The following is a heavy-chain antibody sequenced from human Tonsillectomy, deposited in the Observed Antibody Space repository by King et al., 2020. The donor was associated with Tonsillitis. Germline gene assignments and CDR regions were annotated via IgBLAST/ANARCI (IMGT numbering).Heavy chain of an antibody. Sequence: QLQESGPGLVKPSETLSLTCTVSGGSISSSSYYWGWIRQPPGKGLEWIGCIYYSGSTYYNPSLKSRVTISVDTSKNQFSLKLSSVTAADTAVYYCARRMNDAFDIWGQGTMVTVSS. D-gene: IGHD2-15*01. CDR1: GGSISSSSYY. CDR2: IYYSGST. J-gene: IGHJ3*02. V-gene: IGHV4-39*01. CDR3: ARRMNDAFDI.